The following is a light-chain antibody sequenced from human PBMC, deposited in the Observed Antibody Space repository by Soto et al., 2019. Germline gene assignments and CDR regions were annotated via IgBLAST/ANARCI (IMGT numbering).Light chain of an antibody. J-gene: IGLJ1*01. CDR3: CSYAGSPRYV. V-gene: IGLV2-11*01. CDR2: DVS. CDR1: SSDVGGYNY. Sequence: QSVLTQPRSVSGSPGQSVTISCTGTSSDVGGYNYVSWYQQHPGKAPKVMMYDVSERPSGVPDRFSGSKSGNTASLTISGLQAEDEAEYYCCSYAGSPRYVFGTGTKLTVL.